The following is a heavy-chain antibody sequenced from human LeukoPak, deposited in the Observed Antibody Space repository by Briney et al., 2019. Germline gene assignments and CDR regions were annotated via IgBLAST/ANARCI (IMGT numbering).Heavy chain of an antibody. Sequence: PSHSLSPTWSLAGASISIFSCSSMRQHPGKGLEWIGYISISGSTNSNPSLKSRVTISVDTSKNQFSLNLNSMTAADTAVYFCARHYWSDPFDYWGQGTLVTVSS. V-gene: IGHV4-59*08. CDR2: ISISGST. CDR1: GASISIFS. CDR3: ARHYWSDPFDY. D-gene: IGHD1-1*01. J-gene: IGHJ4*02.